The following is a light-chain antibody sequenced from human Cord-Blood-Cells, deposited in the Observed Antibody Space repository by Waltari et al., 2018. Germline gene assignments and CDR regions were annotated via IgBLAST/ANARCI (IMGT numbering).Light chain of an antibody. Sequence: EIVLTQSPATLSLSPGERATLSCRASQSVSSYLVWYQQKPGQAPRLLIYDASNRATSIPARFSRSGSGTDFTLSISSLEPEDFAVYCCQQRRIWPPTVGPGTKVDSK. CDR3: QQRRIWPPT. CDR1: QSVSSY. V-gene: IGKV3-11*01. CDR2: DAS. J-gene: IGKJ3*01.